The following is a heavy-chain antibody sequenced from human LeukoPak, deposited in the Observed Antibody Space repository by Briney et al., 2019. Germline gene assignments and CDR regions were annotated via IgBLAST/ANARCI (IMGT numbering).Heavy chain of an antibody. V-gene: IGHV4-59*01. CDR2: IYDSGST. J-gene: IGHJ6*02. CDR3: ARVGGTNYYYYGMDV. CDR1: GGSISSYY. D-gene: IGHD1-1*01. Sequence: SETLSLTCTVSGGSISSYYWSWIRQPPGKGLEWIGYIYDSGSTNYNPSLKSRVTISVDTSKNQFSLKLSSVTAADTAVYYCARVGGTNYYYYGMDVWGQGPTVTVSS.